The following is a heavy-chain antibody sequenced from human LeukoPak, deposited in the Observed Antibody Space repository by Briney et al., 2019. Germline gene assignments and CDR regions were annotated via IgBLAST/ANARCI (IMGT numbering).Heavy chain of an antibody. Sequence: ASVKVSCKASGYTFTSYGISWVRQAPGQGLEWMGWISAYNGNTNYAQKLQGRVTMTTDTSTSTAYMELRSLRSDDTAVYYCARESRIVQMATSIHGHWFDPWGQGTLVTVSS. V-gene: IGHV1-18*01. CDR3: ARESRIVQMATSIHGHWFDP. D-gene: IGHD5-24*01. J-gene: IGHJ5*02. CDR2: ISAYNGNT. CDR1: GYTFTSYG.